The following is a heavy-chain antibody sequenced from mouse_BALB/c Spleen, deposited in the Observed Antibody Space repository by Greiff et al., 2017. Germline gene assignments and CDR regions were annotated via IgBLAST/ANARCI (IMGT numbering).Heavy chain of an antibody. J-gene: IGHJ4*01. Sequence: VHLVESGPGLVQPSQSLSITCTVSGFSLTSYGVHWVRQSPGKGLEWLGVIWSGGSTDYNAAFISRLSISKDNSKSQVFFKMNSLQANDTAIYYCARYVLYVRAMDYWGQGTSVTVSS. D-gene: IGHD2-10*02. CDR2: IWSGGST. CDR1: GFSLTSYG. V-gene: IGHV2-2*02. CDR3: ARYVLYVRAMDY.